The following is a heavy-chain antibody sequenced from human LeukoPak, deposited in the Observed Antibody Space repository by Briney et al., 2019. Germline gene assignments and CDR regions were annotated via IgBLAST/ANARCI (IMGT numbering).Heavy chain of an antibody. CDR2: ISGSGGST. Sequence: PGGSLRLSCAASGFTFSSYGMHWVRQAPGKGLEWVSGISGSGGSTYYADSVKGRFTISRDNSKNTLYLQMNSLRAEDTAVYYCAKDLHQYYYGVGSPFDYWGQGTLVTVSS. D-gene: IGHD3-10*01. CDR1: GFTFSSYG. J-gene: IGHJ4*02. CDR3: AKDLHQYYYGVGSPFDY. V-gene: IGHV3-23*01.